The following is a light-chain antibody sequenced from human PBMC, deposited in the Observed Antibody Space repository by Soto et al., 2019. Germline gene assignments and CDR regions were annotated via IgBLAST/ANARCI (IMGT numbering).Light chain of an antibody. CDR2: KAS. Sequence: DIQMTQSPSTLSASVGDRVTITCRASQSISSWLAWYQQKPGKAPEVLIYKASSLESRVPSRFNGSGSGTEFTLTLSSLQPDDFATYYCQQYHSLNTFGQGTKLEI. V-gene: IGKV1-5*03. CDR1: QSISSW. CDR3: QQYHSLNT. J-gene: IGKJ2*01.